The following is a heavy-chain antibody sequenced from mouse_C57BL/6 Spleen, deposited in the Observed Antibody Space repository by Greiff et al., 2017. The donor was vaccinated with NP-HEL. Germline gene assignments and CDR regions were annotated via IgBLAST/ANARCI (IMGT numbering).Heavy chain of an antibody. CDR1: GYTFTSYW. CDR2: IDPSDSYT. D-gene: IGHD2-5*01. Sequence: VQLQQPGAELVKPGASVKLSCKASGYTFTSYWMQWVKQRPGQGLEWIGEIDPSDSYTNYNQKFKGKATLTVDTSSSTAYMQLSSLTSEDSAVYYCARGMGYSNYEYYAIDYWGQGTSVTVSS. V-gene: IGHV1-50*01. J-gene: IGHJ4*01. CDR3: ARGMGYSNYEYYAIDY.